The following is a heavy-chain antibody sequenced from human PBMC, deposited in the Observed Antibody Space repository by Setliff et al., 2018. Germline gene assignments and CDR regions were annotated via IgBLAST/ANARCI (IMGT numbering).Heavy chain of an antibody. CDR3: ARGDYYDSSAYPPDTFDI. CDR2: INHSGSA. CDR1: GGSFSGHH. D-gene: IGHD3-22*01. V-gene: IGHV4-34*01. J-gene: IGHJ3*02. Sequence: SETLSLTCAVYGGSFSGHHWCWIRQPPWKGLEWIGEINHSGSANYNPSLKSRVTISLDTSKNQFSLKLSSVTAADTAVYYCARGDYYDSSAYPPDTFDIWGQGTMVTVSS.